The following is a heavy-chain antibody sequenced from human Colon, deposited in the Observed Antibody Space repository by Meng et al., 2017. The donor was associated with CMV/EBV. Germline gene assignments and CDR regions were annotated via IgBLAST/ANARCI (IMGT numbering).Heavy chain of an antibody. J-gene: IGHJ4*02. CDR2: IRGSGDKT. CDR3: AKGGYSSSPSGDY. CDR1: GFTFSAYT. Sequence: GGSLRLSCAASGFTFSAYTMSWVRQAPGKGPEWVSAIRGSGDKTSYADSVTGRFSISRDNSKNTLFLQMNSLRAEDTAVYYCAKGGYSSSPSGDYWGQGTLVTVSS. V-gene: IGHV3-23*01. D-gene: IGHD6-6*01.